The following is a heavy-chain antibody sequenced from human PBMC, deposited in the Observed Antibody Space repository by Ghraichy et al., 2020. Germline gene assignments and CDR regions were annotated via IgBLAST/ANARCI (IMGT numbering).Heavy chain of an antibody. CDR3: AAYSSGWYLTS. Sequence: ASVQVSCEASGYTFTNYGFSWVRQAPGQGLEWMGWISAYNGYSDYARKLQGRVTMTTDTSTSTAYMELRSLRSDDTAVYYCAAYSSGWYLTSWGQGTLVTVSS. J-gene: IGHJ5*02. D-gene: IGHD6-19*01. CDR2: ISAYNGYS. V-gene: IGHV1-18*04. CDR1: GYTFTNYG.